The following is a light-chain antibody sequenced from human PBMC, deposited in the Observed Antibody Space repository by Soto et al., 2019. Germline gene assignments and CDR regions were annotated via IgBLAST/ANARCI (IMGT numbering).Light chain of an antibody. J-gene: IGKJ1*01. CDR2: KAS. CDR1: QSISGW. Sequence: IQMTQSPSTLSASVGDRVTITCRASQSISGWLAWYQQKPGKAPKVLIYKASSLESGVPSRFSGSGSGTEFTLTISSLQPDDFATYYCQQYNRYSKTFGQGTKVEI. V-gene: IGKV1-5*03. CDR3: QQYNRYSKT.